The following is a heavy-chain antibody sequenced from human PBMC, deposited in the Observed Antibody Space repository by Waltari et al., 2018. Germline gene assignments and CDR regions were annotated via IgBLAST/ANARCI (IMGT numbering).Heavy chain of an antibody. CDR2: IFYSGTT. D-gene: IGHD2-8*01. Sequence: QVQLQESGPGLVSPSETLSLTCIVSGGPISPYYWNWIRQPPGKGLEWIGSIFYSGTTNFNPSLKSRVTMSVDTSKNQFSLTMTSVTAADTAVYFCARGLMVKTTYFNHWGRGALVTVSS. V-gene: IGHV4-59*08. CDR1: GGPISPYY. CDR3: ARGLMVKTTYFNH. J-gene: IGHJ4*02.